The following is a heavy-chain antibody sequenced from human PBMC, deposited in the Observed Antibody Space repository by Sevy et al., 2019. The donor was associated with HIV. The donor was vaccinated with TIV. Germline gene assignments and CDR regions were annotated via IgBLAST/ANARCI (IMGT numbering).Heavy chain of an antibody. D-gene: IGHD1-26*01. CDR2: IIPIFGTA. J-gene: IGHJ4*02. Sequence: ASVKVSCKASGGTFSSYAISWVRQAPGQGLEWMGGIIPIFGTANYSQKFQGRVTITADESTSTAYMELSSLRSEDTAVYYCATAPDSGSYCFPFDYWGQGTLVTVSS. CDR3: ATAPDSGSYCFPFDY. CDR1: GGTFSSYA. V-gene: IGHV1-69*13.